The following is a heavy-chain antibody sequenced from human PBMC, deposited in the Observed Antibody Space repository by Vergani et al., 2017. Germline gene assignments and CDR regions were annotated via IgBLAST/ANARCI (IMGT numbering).Heavy chain of an antibody. Sequence: QVQLQQWGAGVVKPSGTLSLTCAVFGESFSSFYWSWIRQPPDKGLEWIGEINNDGHTNYNPSLESRVTVSRDTAKNQFSLNLMSVTAADTAMYYCAVRPSVNLVGGVIETKRTFDYWRQGSVVTVSS. V-gene: IGHV4-34*02. J-gene: IGHJ4*02. CDR3: AVRPSVNLVGGVIETKRTFDY. D-gene: IGHD3-10*01. CDR1: GESFSSFY. CDR2: INNDGHT.